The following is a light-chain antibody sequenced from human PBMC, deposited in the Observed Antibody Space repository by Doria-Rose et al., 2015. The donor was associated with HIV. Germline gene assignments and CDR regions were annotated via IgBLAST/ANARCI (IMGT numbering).Light chain of an antibody. V-gene: IGLV1-40*01. J-gene: IGLJ3*02. Sequence: QPPSVSGAPGQRVTISCTGSNSNIGAGYDVHWYQQLPGTASKLLIYGNSNRPSGIPDRFSGSKSGTSASLAITGLQAEDEADYYCQSYDSSLSGWVFGGGTKLTVL. CDR2: GNS. CDR3: QSYDSSLSGWV. CDR1: NSNIGAGYD.